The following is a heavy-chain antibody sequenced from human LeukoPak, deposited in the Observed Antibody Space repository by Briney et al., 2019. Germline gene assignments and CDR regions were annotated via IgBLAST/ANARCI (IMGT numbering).Heavy chain of an antibody. D-gene: IGHD6-19*01. CDR1: GFTFSSYA. CDR2: ISGSGGST. V-gene: IGHV3-23*01. Sequence: PGGSLRLSCAASGFTFSSYAMSWVRQAPGKGLEWVSAISGSGGSTYYVDSVKGRFTISRDNSKNTLYLQMNSLRAEDTAVYYCAKAAFQEPPGIAVAGTGVTNYWGQGTLVTVSS. CDR3: AKAAFQEPPGIAVAGTGVTNY. J-gene: IGHJ4*02.